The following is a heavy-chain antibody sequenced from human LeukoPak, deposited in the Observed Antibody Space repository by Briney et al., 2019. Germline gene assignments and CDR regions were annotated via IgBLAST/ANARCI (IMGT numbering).Heavy chain of an antibody. CDR2: VYYSGST. CDR1: GGSISSGGYY. J-gene: IGHJ3*02. D-gene: IGHD2-21*02. V-gene: IGHV4-31*03. CDR3: ARGGVTAIRDAFDI. Sequence: NPSQTLSLTCTVSGGSISSGGYYWSWNRQHPGKCLEWIGYVYYSGSTYYNPSLKSRVTISVDPSKNQFSLKLSSVTAADTAVHYCARGGVTAIRDAFDIWGQGTMVTVSS.